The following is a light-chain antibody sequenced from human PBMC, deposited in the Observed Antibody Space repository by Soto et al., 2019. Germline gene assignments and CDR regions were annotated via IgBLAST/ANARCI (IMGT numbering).Light chain of an antibody. CDR1: QSVSGW. CDR3: QQYETFPGT. CDR2: DAS. V-gene: IGKV1-5*01. J-gene: IGKJ1*01. Sequence: EIQRTQSPSNLSASVGSPSPVTGRASQSVSGWLAWYQQKPGEAPELLIYDASALPRGVPSRFSGSGSGTKFTLTIASLQPDDFATYYCQQYETFPGTFGPGTKVEIK.